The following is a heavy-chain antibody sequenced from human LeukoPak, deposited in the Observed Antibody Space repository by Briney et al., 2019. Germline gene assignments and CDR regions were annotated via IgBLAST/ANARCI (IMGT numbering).Heavy chain of an antibody. CDR1: GYSISSGYY. D-gene: IGHD3-3*01. CDR2: IYHSGST. J-gene: IGHJ5*02. V-gene: IGHV4-38-2*01. CDR3: ARAFPYDFWSGDYFGYP. Sequence: SETLSLTCAVSGYSISSGYYWGWIRQPPGKGVEWIGSIYHSGSTYYNPSLKSRVTISVDTSKNQFSLELSSVTAAVTAVYYCARAFPYDFWSGDYFGYPWGQGTLVTVSS.